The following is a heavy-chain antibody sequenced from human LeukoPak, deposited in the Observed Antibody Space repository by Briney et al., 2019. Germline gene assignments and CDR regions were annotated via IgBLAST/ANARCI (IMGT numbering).Heavy chain of an antibody. CDR3: AGLGGYCSSTSCYAFDY. D-gene: IGHD2-2*01. CDR2: IYYSGST. J-gene: IGHJ4*02. V-gene: IGHV4-59*08. CDR1: GGSISSYY. Sequence: PSETLSLTCTVSGGSISSYYWSWLRQPPGKGLEWLGYIYYSGSTNYNPSLKSRVTISVDTSKNQFSLKLSSVTAADTAVYYCAGLGGYCSSTSCYAFDYWGQGTLVTVSS.